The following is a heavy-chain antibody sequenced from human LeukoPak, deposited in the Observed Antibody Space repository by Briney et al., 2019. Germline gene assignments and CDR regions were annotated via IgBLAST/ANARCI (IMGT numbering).Heavy chain of an antibody. CDR3: AKDILAAGLFFDY. V-gene: IGHV3-48*04. CDR1: GFTFSSYA. Sequence: PGGSLRLSCAASGFTFSSYAMSWVRQAPGKGLEWVSYISPSVGTVYYADSVKGRFTISRDNAKNSLYLQMNGLRAEDTALYFCAKDILAAGLFFDYWGQGTLVTVSS. CDR2: ISPSVGTV. J-gene: IGHJ4*02. D-gene: IGHD6-13*01.